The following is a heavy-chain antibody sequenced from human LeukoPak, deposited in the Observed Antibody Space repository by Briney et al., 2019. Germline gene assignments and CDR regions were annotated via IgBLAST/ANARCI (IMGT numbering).Heavy chain of an antibody. CDR2: INSDGYSI. V-gene: IGHV3-74*03. D-gene: IGHD6-19*01. J-gene: IGHJ5*01. CDR3: TRAGYSSGFDS. CDR1: GFTFSGYW. Sequence: HPGGSLRLSCAASGFTFSGYWMHWVRQVPGKGLVWVSRINSDGYSITYADSVKGRFTISRDNAKNTLYLQMNSLIAEDTAVYFCTRAGYSSGFDSWGQGTLVTVSS.